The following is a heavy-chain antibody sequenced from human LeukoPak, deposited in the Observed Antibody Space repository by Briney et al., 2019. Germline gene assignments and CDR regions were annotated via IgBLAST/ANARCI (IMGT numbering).Heavy chain of an antibody. CDR2: IDWDDDK. CDR3: AHSWDRWNQGGYYFDY. J-gene: IGHJ4*02. D-gene: IGHD1-1*01. CDR1: GFSLSTSGMC. Sequence: SGPALAKPTQTLTLTCTFSGFSLSTSGMCVSWIRQPPGKALEWLARIDWDDDKYYSTSLKTRLTISKDTSKNQVVLTMTNMVPVDTATYYWAHSWDRWNQGGYYFDYWGQGTLVTVSS. V-gene: IGHV2-70*11.